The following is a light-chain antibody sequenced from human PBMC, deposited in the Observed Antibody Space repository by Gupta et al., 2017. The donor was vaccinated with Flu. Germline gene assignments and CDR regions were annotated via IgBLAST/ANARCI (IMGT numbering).Light chain of an antibody. CDR3: QQAFSTPLT. CDR2: AAT. J-gene: IGKJ4*01. CDR1: QSISTY. V-gene: IGKV1-39*01. Sequence: IQMTQSPSSLFASVGDRVTITCRASQSISTYLNWYHQKSGKAPKLLIYAATSLQSGVPSRFSGSGSGTDFTLTISNLQPEDFATYYCQQAFSTPLTFGGGTKVEI.